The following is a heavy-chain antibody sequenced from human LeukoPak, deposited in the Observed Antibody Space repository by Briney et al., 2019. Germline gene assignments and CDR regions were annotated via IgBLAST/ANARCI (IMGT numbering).Heavy chain of an antibody. CDR3: ARDIVVVPAASDAFDI. CDR2: IWYDRSNK. D-gene: IGHD2-2*01. CDR1: GFTFSSYG. J-gene: IGHJ3*02. V-gene: IGHV3-33*01. Sequence: GRSLRLSCAASGFTFSSYGMHWVRQAPGKGLEWVAVIWYDRSNKYYADSVKGRFTISRDNSKNTLYLQMNSLRAEDTAVYYCARDIVVVPAASDAFDIWGQGTMVTVSS.